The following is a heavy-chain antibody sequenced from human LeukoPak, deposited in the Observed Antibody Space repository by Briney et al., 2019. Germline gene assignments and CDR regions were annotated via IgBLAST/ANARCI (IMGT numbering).Heavy chain of an antibody. Sequence: GGSLRLSCAASGFTFTTSAMNWVRQAPGKGLEWVSGISGSGTSTYYADSVKGRFTISRDNSKNTLYLQVNSLRAEDTAVYYCAKPSWNPESDWIDPWGQGTLVFVSS. J-gene: IGHJ5*02. CDR2: ISGSGTST. CDR1: GFTFTTSA. V-gene: IGHV3-23*01. CDR3: AKPSWNPESDWIDP. D-gene: IGHD1-1*01.